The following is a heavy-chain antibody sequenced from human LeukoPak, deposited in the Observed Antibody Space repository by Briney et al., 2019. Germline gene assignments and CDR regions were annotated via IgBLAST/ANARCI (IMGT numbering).Heavy chain of an antibody. CDR1: GFTFSRFG. D-gene: IGHD6-19*01. CDR3: AKPFGSGFYYFDY. J-gene: IGHJ4*02. Sequence: PGGSLRLSCSASGFTFSRFGMHWVRQAPGKGLEGVALISYAGGSIYYADSVKGRFTISRDNAKNTLYLQMNTLRAEDPAVYYCAKPFGSGFYYFDYWGQGTLVTVSS. V-gene: IGHV3-30*18. CDR2: ISYAGGSI.